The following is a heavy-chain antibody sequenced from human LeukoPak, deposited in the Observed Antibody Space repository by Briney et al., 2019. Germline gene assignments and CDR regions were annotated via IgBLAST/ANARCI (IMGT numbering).Heavy chain of an antibody. CDR2: IYYSGST. D-gene: IGHD3-10*01. V-gene: IGHV4-31*03. CDR3: ARGRAMVRGVVIYYFDY. CDR1: GGSISSGGYY. J-gene: IGHJ4*02. Sequence: PSETLSLTCTVSGGSISSGGYYWSWIRQHPGKGLEWIGYIYYSGSTYYNPSLKSRVTISVDTSKNQFSLKLSSVTAADTAVYYCARGRAMVRGVVIYYFDYWGQGTLVTVSS.